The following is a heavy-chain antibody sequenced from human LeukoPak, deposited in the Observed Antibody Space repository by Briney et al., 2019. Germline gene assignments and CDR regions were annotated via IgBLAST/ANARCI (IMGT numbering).Heavy chain of an antibody. J-gene: IGHJ4*02. CDR1: GGSISSSSYY. Sequence: SETLPLTCTVSGGSISSSSYYWGWIRQPPGKGLEWIGSIYYSGSTYYNPSLKSRVTISVDTSKNQFSLKLSSVTAADTAVYYCARHGIAAAGRKVPYYFDYWGQGTLVTVSS. D-gene: IGHD6-13*01. V-gene: IGHV4-39*01. CDR3: ARHGIAAAGRKVPYYFDY. CDR2: IYYSGST.